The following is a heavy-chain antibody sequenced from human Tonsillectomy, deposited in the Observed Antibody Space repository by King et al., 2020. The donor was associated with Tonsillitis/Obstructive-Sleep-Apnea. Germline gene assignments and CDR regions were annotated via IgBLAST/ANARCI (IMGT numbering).Heavy chain of an antibody. V-gene: IGHV4-34*01. D-gene: IGHD3-3*01. CDR2: INHSGST. J-gene: IGHJ5*02. CDR1: GGSFSGYY. CDR3: ARGYYDFWSGYYTSKTSNNWFDP. Sequence: VQLQQWGAGLLKPSETLSLTCAVYGGSFSGYYWSWLRQPPGKGLEWIGEINHSGSTNYNPSLKSRVTISVDTSKNQFSLTLSSVTAADTAVYYCARGYYDFWSGYYTSKTSNNWFDPWGQGTLVTVSS.